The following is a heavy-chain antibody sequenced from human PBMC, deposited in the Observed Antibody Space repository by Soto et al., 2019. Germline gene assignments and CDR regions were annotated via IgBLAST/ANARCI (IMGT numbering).Heavy chain of an antibody. CDR2: ITGSGAGT. J-gene: IGHJ4*02. CDR3: AKDPNGDYVGAFES. D-gene: IGHD4-17*01. Sequence: GGSLRLSCAASGFTFSSYAMTWVRQAPGKGLEYVSSITGSGAGTFYADSVKGRFTISRDNSKNTLYLQLSSLRAEDTAIYFCAKDPNGDYVGAFESWGQGSLVTVSS. V-gene: IGHV3-23*01. CDR1: GFTFSSYA.